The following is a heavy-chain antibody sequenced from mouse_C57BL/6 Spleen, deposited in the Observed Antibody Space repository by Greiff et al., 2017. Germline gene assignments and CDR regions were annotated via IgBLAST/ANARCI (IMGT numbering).Heavy chain of an antibody. CDR3: TPIYYGNRGY. J-gene: IGHJ2*01. Sequence: EVKVEESGAELVRPGASVKLSCTASGFNIKDDYMHWVKQRPEQGLEWIGWIDPENGDTEYASKFQGKATITADTSSNTAYLPLSSLTSEDTAVYYCTPIYYGNRGYWGQGTTLTVAS. CDR1: GFNIKDDY. D-gene: IGHD2-1*01. CDR2: IDPENGDT. V-gene: IGHV14-4*01.